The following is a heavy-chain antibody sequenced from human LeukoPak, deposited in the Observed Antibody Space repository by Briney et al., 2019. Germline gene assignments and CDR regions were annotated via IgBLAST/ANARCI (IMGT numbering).Heavy chain of an antibody. CDR3: ARMDIGLVRD. D-gene: IGHD3-10*01. CDR2: INTDGSST. Sequence: GGSLRLSCAASGFTFSTYWMHWVRQAPGKGLVWVSRINTDGSSTTYADSVKGRFTISRDNAENSLSLQMNSLRAEDTAVYYCARMDIGLVRDWGQGTLVTVSS. V-gene: IGHV3-74*01. J-gene: IGHJ4*02. CDR1: GFTFSTYW.